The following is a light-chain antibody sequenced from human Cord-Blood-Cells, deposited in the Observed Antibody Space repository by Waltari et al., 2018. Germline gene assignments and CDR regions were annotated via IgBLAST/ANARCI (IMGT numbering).Light chain of an antibody. J-gene: IGKJ4*01. V-gene: IGKV2-28*01. Sequence: DIVMTQYPLFLPVTPGETASISCRSSQSLLHSNGYNYLDWYLQKPGQSPQLLIYLGSNRAPGIPDRFSGSGSGTDFTLKISRVEAEDFGVYYCMQALQTPLTFGGGTKVEIK. CDR2: LGS. CDR3: MQALQTPLT. CDR1: QSLLHSNGYNY.